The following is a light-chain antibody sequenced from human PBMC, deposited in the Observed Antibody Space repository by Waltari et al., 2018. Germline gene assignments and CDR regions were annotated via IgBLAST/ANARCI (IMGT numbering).Light chain of an antibody. CDR3: QQRSNWPPGFT. CDR2: DAS. CDR1: QSVNSY. J-gene: IGKJ3*01. V-gene: IGKV3-11*01. Sequence: IVLTQSPATLSLSPGERATLSCRASQSVNSYLAWYQQKPGQAPRLLIYDASNRATGIPARFSGSGSGTDFTLTISSLEPEDFAVYYCQQRSNWPPGFTFGPGTKVDIK.